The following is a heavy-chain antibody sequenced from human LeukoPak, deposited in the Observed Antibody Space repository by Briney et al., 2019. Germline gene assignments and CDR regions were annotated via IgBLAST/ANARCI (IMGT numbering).Heavy chain of an antibody. V-gene: IGHV3-7*03. J-gene: IGHJ4*02. CDR3: AREVFFQFDN. CDR1: GFTFRKYW. CDR2: IAANGNDK. Sequence: GGSLRLSCAASGFTFRKYWMAWVRQAPGRGLKWVATIAANGNDKDYEDALQGRFTISRDNARNSLSLRIDSLRAEDTAQYYCAREVFFQFDNWGQGALVTVSS.